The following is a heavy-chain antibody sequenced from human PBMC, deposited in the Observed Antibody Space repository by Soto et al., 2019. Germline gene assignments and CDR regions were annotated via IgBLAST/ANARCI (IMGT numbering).Heavy chain of an antibody. CDR1: GFTFSSYG. CDR3: AGDILTAQGAFDI. J-gene: IGHJ3*02. V-gene: IGHV3-30*03. Sequence: LRLSCAASGFTFSSYGMHWVRQAPGKGLEWEAVISYDGSNKYYADSVKGRFTISRDNSKNTLYLQMNSLRAEDTAVYYCAGDILTAQGAFDIWGQGTMVTVSS. CDR2: ISYDGSNK. D-gene: IGHD3-9*01.